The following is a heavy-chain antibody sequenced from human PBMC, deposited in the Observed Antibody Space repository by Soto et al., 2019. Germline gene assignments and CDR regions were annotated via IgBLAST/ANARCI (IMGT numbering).Heavy chain of an antibody. CDR2: IYYSGST. CDR3: ASSGYDPNWFDP. CDR1: GGSISSSSYY. J-gene: IGHJ5*02. V-gene: IGHV4-39*01. D-gene: IGHD5-12*01. Sequence: CTVSGGSISSSSYYWGWIRQPPGKGLEWIGSIYYSGSTYYNPSLKSRVTISVDTSKNQFSLKLSSVTAADTAVYYCASSGYDPNWFDPWGQGTLVTVSS.